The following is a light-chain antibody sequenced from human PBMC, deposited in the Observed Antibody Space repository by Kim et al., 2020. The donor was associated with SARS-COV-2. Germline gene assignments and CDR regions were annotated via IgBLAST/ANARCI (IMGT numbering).Light chain of an antibody. CDR2: AAS. CDR3: QQAYNGPLT. Sequence: ASVGDRITISCRTSQNITKYLNWYQQKPGKDPKLLIYAASSLQSGVPSRFSGVGSATDFSLTITSLQPEDFATYYCQQAYNGPLTFGGGTKVDIK. V-gene: IGKV1-39*01. J-gene: IGKJ4*01. CDR1: QNITKY.